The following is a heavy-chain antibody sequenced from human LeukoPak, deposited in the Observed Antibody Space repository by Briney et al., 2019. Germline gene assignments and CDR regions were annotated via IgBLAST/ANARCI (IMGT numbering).Heavy chain of an antibody. J-gene: IGHJ4*02. CDR1: GYSFTTYW. Sequence: GESPKISCKGSGYSFTTYWIGWVRQMPGKGLEWMGIIYPGDSDTTYSPSFQGQVTISADKSISTAYLQWSSLKASDTAMYYCARQRRGVAAGIPDYWGQGTLVTVSS. D-gene: IGHD2-2*02. CDR2: IYPGDSDT. V-gene: IGHV5-51*01. CDR3: ARQRRGVAAGIPDY.